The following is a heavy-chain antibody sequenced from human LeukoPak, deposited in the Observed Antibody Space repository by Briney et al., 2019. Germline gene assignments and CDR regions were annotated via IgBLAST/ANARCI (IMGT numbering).Heavy chain of an antibody. V-gene: IGHV3-11*05. CDR2: ISGSSSYT. D-gene: IGHD6-19*01. CDR3: ARDRGSGWQFDY. J-gene: IGHJ4*02. CDR1: GYTFSDYY. Sequence: GGSLRLSCAASGYTFSDYYMSWIRQAPGKGLEWVSYISGSSSYTIYADSVKGRFTISRDNAKNSLYLQMSSLRAEDTAVYYCARDRGSGWQFDYWGQGTLVTVSS.